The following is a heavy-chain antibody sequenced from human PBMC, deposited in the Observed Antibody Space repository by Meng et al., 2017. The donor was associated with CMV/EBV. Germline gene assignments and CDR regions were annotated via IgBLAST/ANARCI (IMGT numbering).Heavy chain of an antibody. CDR3: ARNDFWSGPNYYYGMDV. V-gene: IGHV1-69*10. J-gene: IGHJ6*02. Sequence: SVKVSCKASGYTFTGYYMHWVRQAPGQGLEWMGGIIPILGIANYAQKFQGRVTITADKSTSTAYMELSSLRSEDTAVYYCARNDFWSGPNYYYGMDVWGQGTTVTVSS. CDR2: IIPILGIA. CDR1: GYTFTGYY. D-gene: IGHD3-3*01.